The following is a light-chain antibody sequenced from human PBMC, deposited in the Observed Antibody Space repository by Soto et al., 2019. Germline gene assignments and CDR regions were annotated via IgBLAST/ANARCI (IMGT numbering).Light chain of an antibody. J-gene: IGLJ3*02. CDR3: SSYTSSSTLV. V-gene: IGLV2-14*01. Sequence: QSALTQPASVSGSPGQSITISCTGTSSDVGGYNYVSWYQQHPGKDPKLMIYDVSNRPSGVSNRFSGSKSGNTASLTISGLQAEEEADYYCSSYTSSSTLVFGGGTKLPVL. CDR1: SSDVGGYNY. CDR2: DVS.